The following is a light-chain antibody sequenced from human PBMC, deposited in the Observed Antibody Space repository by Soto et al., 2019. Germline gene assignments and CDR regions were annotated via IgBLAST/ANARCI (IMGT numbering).Light chain of an antibody. J-gene: IGKJ5*01. CDR3: QQYGSSPPIT. V-gene: IGKV3-20*01. CDR2: GAS. Sequence: EIVLTQSPGTLSLSPGERATLSCRASQSVSSSYLAWDQQKPGQAPRLLIYGASSRATGIPDRFSGSGSGTDFPLPISRLEPEDFAVYYCQQYGSSPPITVGQGTRLEIK. CDR1: QSVSSSY.